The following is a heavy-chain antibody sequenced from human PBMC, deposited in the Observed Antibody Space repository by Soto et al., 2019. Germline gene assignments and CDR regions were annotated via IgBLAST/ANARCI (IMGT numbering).Heavy chain of an antibody. Sequence: SETLSLTCTVSGGSISSYYWSWIRQPPGKGLEWIGYIYYSGSTNYNPSLKNRVTISVDTSKNQFSLKLSSVTAADTAVYYCARGENVVLYSSSSEYYFDYWGQGTLVTVSS. V-gene: IGHV4-59*01. CDR2: IYYSGST. CDR3: ARGENVVLYSSSSEYYFDY. D-gene: IGHD6-6*01. CDR1: GGSISSYY. J-gene: IGHJ4*02.